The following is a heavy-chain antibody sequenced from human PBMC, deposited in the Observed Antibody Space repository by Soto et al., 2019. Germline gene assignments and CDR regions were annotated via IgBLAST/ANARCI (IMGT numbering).Heavy chain of an antibody. V-gene: IGHV4-30-4*01. Sequence: TLSFTCTVSGGSISRGDYYWSWIRQPPGKGLEWIGYIYYSGSTYYNPSLKSRVTISVDTSKNQFSLKLSSVTAADTAVYYCARAGHKAGYYDSSGYATLFDYWGQGTLVTVSS. CDR2: IYYSGST. D-gene: IGHD3-22*01. CDR1: GGSISRGDYY. CDR3: ARAGHKAGYYDSSGYATLFDY. J-gene: IGHJ4*02.